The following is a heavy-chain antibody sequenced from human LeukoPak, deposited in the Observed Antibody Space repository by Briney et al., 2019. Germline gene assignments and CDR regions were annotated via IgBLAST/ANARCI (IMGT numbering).Heavy chain of an antibody. CDR1: GFTFSSYA. J-gene: IGHJ4*02. D-gene: IGHD2-15*01. CDR2: ISYDGSNK. Sequence: GRSLRLSCAASGFTFSSYAMHWVRQAPGKGLEWVAVISYDGSNKYYADSVKGRFTISRDNSKNTLYLQMNRLRAEDTAVYYCASRRVVAATRAPLDYWGQGTLVTVSS. V-gene: IGHV3-30-3*01. CDR3: ASRRVVAATRAPLDY.